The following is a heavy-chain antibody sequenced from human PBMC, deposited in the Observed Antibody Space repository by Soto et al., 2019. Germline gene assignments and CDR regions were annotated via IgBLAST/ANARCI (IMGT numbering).Heavy chain of an antibody. CDR1: GYSFTSYW. Sequence: PGESLKISCKGSGYSFTSYWIGWVRQMPGKGLEWMGIIYPGDSDTRYSPSFQGQVTISADKSISTAYLQWSSLKASDTAMYYCARLESSSSGWSQEVGLDYWGQGTLVTVSS. CDR2: IYPGDSDT. J-gene: IGHJ4*02. V-gene: IGHV5-51*01. D-gene: IGHD6-19*01. CDR3: ARLESSSSGWSQEVGLDY.